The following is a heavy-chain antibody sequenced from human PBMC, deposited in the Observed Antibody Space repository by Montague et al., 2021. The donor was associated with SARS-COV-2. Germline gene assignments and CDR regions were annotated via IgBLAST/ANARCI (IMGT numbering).Heavy chain of an antibody. J-gene: IGHJ6*02. V-gene: IGHV4-59*01. CDR2: IFPRGSA. Sequence: SETLSLTCTVSGGSITSFYWSWIRQSPGEGLEWIGDIFPRGSADYNPALKSRVTISVDTSQNLISLQMRSVTAGDTAVYHCARERRPTHGFLGWGVPRDYCCFDAMDVWGQGTTVIVSS. CDR1: GGSITSFY. D-gene: IGHD3-3*01. CDR3: ARERRPTHGFLGWGVPRDYCCFDAMDV.